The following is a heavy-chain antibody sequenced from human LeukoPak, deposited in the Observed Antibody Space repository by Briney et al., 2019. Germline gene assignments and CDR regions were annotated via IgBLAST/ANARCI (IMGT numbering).Heavy chain of an antibody. D-gene: IGHD3-9*01. CDR1: GFTFGTYG. Sequence: GRSLRLSCAASGFTFGTYGVHWVRQAPGKGLEWVAVISYDGSSKYYADSVKGRFTISRDNSKNTLYLQMNSLRAEDTAVYYCAKLYYDILTSYYKGDVFDIWGQGTVVTVSS. CDR2: ISYDGSSK. V-gene: IGHV3-30*18. CDR3: AKLYYDILTSYYKGDVFDI. J-gene: IGHJ3*02.